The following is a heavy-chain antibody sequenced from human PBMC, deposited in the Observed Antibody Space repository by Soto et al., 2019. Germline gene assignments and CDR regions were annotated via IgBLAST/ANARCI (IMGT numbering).Heavy chain of an antibody. J-gene: IGHJ4*02. CDR1: GGTFSSYT. Sequence: QVQLVQSGAEVKKPGSSVKVSCKASGGTFSSYTISWVRQAPGQGLEWMGRIIPILGIANYAQKFQGRVTXTXDXCTSTAYMELSSLRSEDTAVYYCARGDSIYSNVFDYWGQGTLVTVSS. CDR3: ARGDSIYSNVFDY. D-gene: IGHD4-4*01. V-gene: IGHV1-69*02. CDR2: IIPILGIA.